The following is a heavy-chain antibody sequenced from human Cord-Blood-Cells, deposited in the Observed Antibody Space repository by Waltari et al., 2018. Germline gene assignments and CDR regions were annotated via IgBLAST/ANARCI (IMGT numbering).Heavy chain of an antibody. J-gene: IGHJ4*02. CDR2: INTNPGNP. D-gene: IGHD2-8*01. Sequence: VQLVQSGSELKKPGASVKVSCKASGYTFTSYAMNWVRQSPGQGLEWMGWINTNPGNPTYAQCFIGRFVFSLDTHVSTAYLQSSSLKAEDTAVYYCARDANGVCYYWGKGTLVTVSS. V-gene: IGHV7-4-1*02. CDR3: ARDANGVCYY. CDR1: GYTFTSYA.